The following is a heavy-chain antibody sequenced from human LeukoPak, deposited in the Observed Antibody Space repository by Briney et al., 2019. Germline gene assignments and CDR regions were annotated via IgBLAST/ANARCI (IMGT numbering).Heavy chain of an antibody. D-gene: IGHD2-21*02. CDR3: ASRNQYCGGDCFWAFDI. J-gene: IGHJ3*02. V-gene: IGHV3-21*01. CDR2: ISSSGSYI. Sequence: GGSLRLSCAASGFAFTSYVMSWVRQAPGKGLEWVSSISSSGSYIYYADSVKGRFTISRDNAKNSLYLQMNSLRAEDTAVYYCASRNQYCGGDCFWAFDIWGQGTMVTVSS. CDR1: GFAFTSYV.